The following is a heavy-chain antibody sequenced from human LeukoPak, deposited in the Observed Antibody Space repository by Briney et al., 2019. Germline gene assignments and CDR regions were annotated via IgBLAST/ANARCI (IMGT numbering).Heavy chain of an antibody. CDR3: ARAYDFWSGYIYYFDY. CDR1: GFTFSSYS. Sequence: GGSLRLSCAASGFTFSSYSMNWVRQAPGKGLEWVSSISSSSSYIYYADSVKGRFTISRDNAKNSLYLQMNSLRAEDTAVYYCARAYDFWSGYIYYFDYWGQGTLVTVSS. D-gene: IGHD3-3*01. J-gene: IGHJ4*02. V-gene: IGHV3-21*01. CDR2: ISSSSSYI.